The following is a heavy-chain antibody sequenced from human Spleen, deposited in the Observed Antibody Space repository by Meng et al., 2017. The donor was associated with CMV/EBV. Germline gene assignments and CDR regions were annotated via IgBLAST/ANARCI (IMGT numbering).Heavy chain of an antibody. CDR2: IYSGGST. J-gene: IGHJ6*02. Sequence: GGSLRLSCAASGFTVSSNYMSWVRQAPGKGLEWVSVIYSGGSTYYADSVKGRFTISRDNSKNTLYLQMNSLRAEDTAIYYCAKNINVGFGEYSPTTYYGMDVWGQGTTVTVSS. D-gene: IGHD3-10*01. CDR3: AKNINVGFGEYSPTTYYGMDV. CDR1: GFTVSSNY. V-gene: IGHV3-53*01.